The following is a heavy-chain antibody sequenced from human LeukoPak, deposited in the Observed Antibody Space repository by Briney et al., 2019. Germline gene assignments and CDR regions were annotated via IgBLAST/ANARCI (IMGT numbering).Heavy chain of an antibody. V-gene: IGHV3-48*03. Sequence: PGGSLRLSCAASGFSFSGFDMNWARQAPGKGLEWIAHIGTSVNAIYYADSVKGRFTISRDNARDSLSLQMDSLRVEDTAVYYCAKDSVWFGDLLNWGQGALVIVSS. CDR2: IGTSVNAI. CDR1: GFSFSGFD. J-gene: IGHJ4*02. D-gene: IGHD3-10*01. CDR3: AKDSVWFGDLLN.